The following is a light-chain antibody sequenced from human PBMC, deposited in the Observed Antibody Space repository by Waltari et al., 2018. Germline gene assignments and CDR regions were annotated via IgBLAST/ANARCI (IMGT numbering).Light chain of an antibody. CDR3: LQTYTTPLT. Sequence: DIQMTQSPSSLSASVGDRVTITCRESQSISGSLHWYQQKLGKAPKLLIYAASSLQRGVPSRFSGSASGTYFTLTISSLQPEDFATYYCLQTYTTPLTFGGGTNVEIK. CDR1: QSISGS. V-gene: IGKV1-39*01. CDR2: AAS. J-gene: IGKJ4*01.